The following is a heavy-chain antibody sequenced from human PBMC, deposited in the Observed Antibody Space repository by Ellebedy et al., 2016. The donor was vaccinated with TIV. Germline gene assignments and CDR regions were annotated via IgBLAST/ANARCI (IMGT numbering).Heavy chain of an antibody. CDR3: ARVTLVRGYYAGLDV. Sequence: MPGGSLRLSCTVSGGSVNSVSYYWTWIRQTPGKGLEWIGYIYNSGSTNYNPSLKSRVTISGDTSGNQFSLRLRSVTAADTAVYYCARVTLVRGYYAGLDVWGQGTTVTVSS. V-gene: IGHV4-61*01. D-gene: IGHD2-8*02. CDR2: IYNSGST. CDR1: GGSVNSVSYY. J-gene: IGHJ6*02.